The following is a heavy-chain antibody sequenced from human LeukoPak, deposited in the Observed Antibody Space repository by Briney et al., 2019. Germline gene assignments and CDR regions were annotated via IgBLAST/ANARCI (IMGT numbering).Heavy chain of an antibody. Sequence: SETLSLTCAVYGGSLGGYSWSWIRQPPGKGLEWIGEINHSGSTNYNPSLKSRVTISVDTSKNQFSLKLSSVTAADTAVYYCARRDDIWGQGTMVTVSS. J-gene: IGHJ3*02. V-gene: IGHV4-34*01. CDR2: INHSGST. CDR3: ARRDDI. CDR1: GGSLGGYS.